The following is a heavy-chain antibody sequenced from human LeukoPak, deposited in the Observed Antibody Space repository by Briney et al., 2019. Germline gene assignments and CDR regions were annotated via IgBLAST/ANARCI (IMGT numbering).Heavy chain of an antibody. D-gene: IGHD3-22*01. Sequence: PSQTLSLTCTVSGGSFSSGSYYWSWIRQPPGKGLEWIGYIYYSGSTNYNPSLKSRVTISVDTSKNQFSLKLSSVTAADTAVYYCARERYYDSSGYSRAGGAFDIWGQGTMVTVSS. J-gene: IGHJ3*02. CDR1: GGSFSSGSYY. V-gene: IGHV4-61*01. CDR3: ARERYYDSSGYSRAGGAFDI. CDR2: IYYSGST.